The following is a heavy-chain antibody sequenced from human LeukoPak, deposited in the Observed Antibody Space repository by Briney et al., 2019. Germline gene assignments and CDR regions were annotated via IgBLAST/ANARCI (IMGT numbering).Heavy chain of an antibody. J-gene: IGHJ4*02. Sequence: GGSLRLSCAASGFTFSASSMHWVRQAPGKGLEWVALISDGGSNESFADSVKGRFTISRDNSKNTLYLQMNSLRADDTAVYYCARDHQVSYFDYWGQGTLVTVSS. CDR2: ISDGGSNE. V-gene: IGHV3-30*04. CDR3: ARDHQVSYFDY. CDR1: GFTFSASS. D-gene: IGHD6-6*01.